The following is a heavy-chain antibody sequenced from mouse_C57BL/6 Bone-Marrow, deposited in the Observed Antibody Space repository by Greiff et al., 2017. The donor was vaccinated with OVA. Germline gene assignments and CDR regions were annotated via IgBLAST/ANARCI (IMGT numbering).Heavy chain of an antibody. V-gene: IGHV1-15*01. CDR2: IDPETGGT. D-gene: IGHD2-4*01. CDR3: TRDDDYDGYYAMDY. J-gene: IGHJ4*01. CDR1: GYTFTDYE. Sequence: VKLQESGAELVRPGASVTLSCKASGYTFTDYEMHWVKQTPVHGLEWIGAIDPETGGTAYNQKFKGKAILTADKSSSTAYMELRSLTSEDSAVYYCTRDDDYDGYYAMDYWGQGTSVTVSS.